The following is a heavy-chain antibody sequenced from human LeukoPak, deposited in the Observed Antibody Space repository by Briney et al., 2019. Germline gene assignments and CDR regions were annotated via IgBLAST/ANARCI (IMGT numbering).Heavy chain of an antibody. CDR2: IWYDGSNK. Sequence: PGGSLRLSGAASGFTFSSYGMHWVRQAPGTGLEWVAVIWYDGSNKHSADSVKGRFTISRDNSKNTLYLQMNSLRAEDTAVYYCARVRSYYYGSGADYWGQGTLVTVSS. CDR1: GFTFSSYG. CDR3: ARVRSYYYGSGADY. V-gene: IGHV3-33*01. J-gene: IGHJ4*02. D-gene: IGHD3-10*01.